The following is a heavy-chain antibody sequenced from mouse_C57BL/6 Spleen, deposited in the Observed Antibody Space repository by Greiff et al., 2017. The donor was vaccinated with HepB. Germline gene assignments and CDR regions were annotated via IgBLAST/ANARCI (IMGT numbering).Heavy chain of an antibody. CDR1: GYAFSSSW. D-gene: IGHD2-5*01. J-gene: IGHJ2*01. CDR3: ARSGNYSKPYYFDY. V-gene: IGHV1-82*01. CDR2: IYPGDGDT. Sequence: QVQLKESGPELVKPGASVKISCKASGYAFSSSWMNWVKQRPGKGLEWIGRIYPGDGDTNYNGKFKGKATLTADKSSSTAYMQLSSLTSEDSAVYFCARSGNYSKPYYFDYWGQGTTLTVSS.